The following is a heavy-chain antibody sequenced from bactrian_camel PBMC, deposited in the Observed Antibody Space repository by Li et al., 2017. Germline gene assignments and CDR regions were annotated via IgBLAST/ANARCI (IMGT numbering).Heavy chain of an antibody. CDR1: GHTRSNYC. D-gene: IGHD7*01. J-gene: IGHJ4*01. CDR2: IDTNGYRT. V-gene: IGHV3S63*01. Sequence: HVQLVESGGGSVQAGESLNLSCSISGHTRSNYCMGWFRQRPGHEREGVAVIDTNGYRTYSDSVKGRFTISRDDTKRTVYLQMDNLKLEDTAMYFCATRTYCAATNWLAMVQWKNWGQGTQVTVS. CDR3: ATRTYCAATNWLAMVQWKN.